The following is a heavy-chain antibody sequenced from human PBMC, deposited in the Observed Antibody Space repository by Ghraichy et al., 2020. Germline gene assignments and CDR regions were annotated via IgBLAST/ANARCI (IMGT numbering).Heavy chain of an antibody. J-gene: IGHJ6*02. V-gene: IGHV3-7*03. Sequence: GGSLRLSCAASGFTFSSYWMSWVRQAPGKGLEWVANIKQDGREKYYVDSVKGRFTISRDNAKNSLYLQMNSLRAEDTAVYYCASALGDCSSTSCYLDYYYYGMDVWGQGTTVTVSS. CDR2: IKQDGREK. D-gene: IGHD2-2*01. CDR3: ASALGDCSSTSCYLDYYYYGMDV. CDR1: GFTFSSYW.